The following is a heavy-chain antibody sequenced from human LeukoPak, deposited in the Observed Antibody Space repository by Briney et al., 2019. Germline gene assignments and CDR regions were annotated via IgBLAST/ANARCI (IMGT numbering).Heavy chain of an antibody. J-gene: IGHJ6*02. Sequence: GGSLRLSCAVSGFTFSDYAMSWVRQAPGKGLEWVSGVSTSGVDTYCADSVKGRFTISRDNSKNTLYLQMNSLRAEDTAVYYCAKDQRYWAVWGQGTTVTVSS. CDR1: GFTFSDYA. CDR2: VSTSGVDT. CDR3: AKDQRYWAV. D-gene: IGHD2-15*01. V-gene: IGHV3-23*01.